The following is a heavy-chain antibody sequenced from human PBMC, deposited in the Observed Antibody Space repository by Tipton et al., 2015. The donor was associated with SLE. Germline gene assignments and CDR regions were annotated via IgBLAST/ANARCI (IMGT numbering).Heavy chain of an antibody. CDR3: AASLGDFWSGYPPLDY. CDR2: FYSGGDT. V-gene: IGHV3-66*02. D-gene: IGHD3-3*01. Sequence: SLRLSCAASGFTVTNYGMMWVRQAPGKGLEWVSVFYSGGDTYYADSVKGRFTVSRDQSKNTVYLQMNSLRAEDTAVYYCAASLGDFWSGYPPLDYWGQGTLVTVSS. CDR1: GFTVTNYG. J-gene: IGHJ4*02.